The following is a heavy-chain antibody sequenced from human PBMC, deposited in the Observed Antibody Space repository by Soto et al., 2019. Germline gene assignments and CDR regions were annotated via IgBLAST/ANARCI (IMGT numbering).Heavy chain of an antibody. CDR1: GDSIGSYY. V-gene: IGHV4-59*01. Sequence: SETLSLTCTVSGDSIGSYYWSWIRQPPGKGLEWIGYIYNIDKTKYNPSLESRVTISVDTPKNQFSLKLTSVTAADTAVYYCARGGTYGSGSYYIHALDYWGQGTLVTVSS. CDR2: IYNIDKT. J-gene: IGHJ4*02. CDR3: ARGGTYGSGSYYIHALDY. D-gene: IGHD3-10*01.